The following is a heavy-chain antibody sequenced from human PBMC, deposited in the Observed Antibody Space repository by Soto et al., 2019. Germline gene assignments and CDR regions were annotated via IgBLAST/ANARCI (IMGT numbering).Heavy chain of an antibody. V-gene: IGHV3-74*02. CDR3: ARSLPGTYGAFDL. J-gene: IGHJ3*01. CDR1: GFTFSNYA. Sequence: EVQVLESGGGLVQPGGSLRLSCAASGFTFSNYAMSWVRQAPGKGLDLVSSISGDGSSTTYADSVRGRFTISRDNAKNTVYLQMDSLRAEDTAVYYCARSLPGTYGAFDLWGQGTMVTVSS. CDR2: ISGDGSST. D-gene: IGHD1-7*01.